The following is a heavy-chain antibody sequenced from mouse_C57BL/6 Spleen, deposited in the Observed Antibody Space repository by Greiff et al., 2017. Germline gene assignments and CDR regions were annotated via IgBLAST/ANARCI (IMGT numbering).Heavy chain of an antibody. V-gene: IGHV1-54*01. CDR3: AGSGGSSPAWFAY. CDR1: GYAFTNYL. Sequence: VQLQESGAELVRPGTSVKVSCKASGYAFTNYLIEWVKQRPGQGLEWIGVINPGSGGTNYNEKFKGKATLTADKSSSTAYMQLSSLTSEDSAVYFCAGSGGSSPAWFAYWGKGTLVTVSA. CDR2: INPGSGGT. D-gene: IGHD1-1*01. J-gene: IGHJ3*01.